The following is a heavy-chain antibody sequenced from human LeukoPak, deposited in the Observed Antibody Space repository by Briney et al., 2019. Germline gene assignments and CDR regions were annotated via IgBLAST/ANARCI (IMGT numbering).Heavy chain of an antibody. J-gene: IGHJ4*02. D-gene: IGHD3-10*01. CDR3: AGGPSLLFDY. CDR1: GGSISSYY. Sequence: SETLSLTCTVPGGSISSYYWSWIRQPPGKGLEWIGYIYYSGSTNYNPSLKSRVTISVDTSKNQFSLKLSSVTAADTAVYYCAGGPSLLFDYWGQGTLVTVSS. CDR2: IYYSGST. V-gene: IGHV4-59*01.